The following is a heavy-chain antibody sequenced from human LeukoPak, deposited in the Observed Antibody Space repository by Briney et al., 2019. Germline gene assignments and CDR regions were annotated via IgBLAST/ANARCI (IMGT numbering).Heavy chain of an antibody. D-gene: IGHD3-22*01. CDR3: ARDAYYYDSRYFQH. V-gene: IGHV3-23*01. J-gene: IGHJ1*01. Sequence: PGGSLRLSCAASGFTFSSYGMSWVRQAPGKGLEWVSAISGSGGSTYYADSVKGRFTISRDNSKNTLYLQMNSLRAEDTAVYYCARDAYYYDSRYFQHWGQGTLVTVSS. CDR2: ISGSGGST. CDR1: GFTFSSYG.